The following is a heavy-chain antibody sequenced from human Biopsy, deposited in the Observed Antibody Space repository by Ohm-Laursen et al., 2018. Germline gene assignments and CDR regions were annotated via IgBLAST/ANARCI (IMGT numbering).Heavy chain of an antibody. Sequence: ASVKVSCKASGYTFIDYYIHWVRQAPGQGLEWMGWINPNSVGTKYAQKFQGRVTMAGDTSINTVHMELRNLRSDDTAVYYCARRTWDNWGLGTLITVSS. CDR2: INPNSVGT. CDR1: GYTFIDYY. CDR3: ARRTWDN. J-gene: IGHJ4*02. V-gene: IGHV1-2*02.